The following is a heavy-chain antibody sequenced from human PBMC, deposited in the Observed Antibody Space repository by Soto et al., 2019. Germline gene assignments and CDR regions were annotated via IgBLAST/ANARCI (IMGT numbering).Heavy chain of an antibody. D-gene: IGHD2-2*01. CDR1: GFSFSPSEEGKA. Sequence: GSGPTLVKPTQTLTLTCSFSGFSFSPSEEGKAVGWIRQPPGKALEWLALIYWDDDKHYNPSLKSRLTIAKDTSKNQVVLTVTNMDPVDTATYYCVHTLVVVPIAHDAFALWGQGTVVTVAS. CDR2: IYWDDDK. V-gene: IGHV2-5*02. J-gene: IGHJ3*01. CDR3: VHTLVVVPIAHDAFAL.